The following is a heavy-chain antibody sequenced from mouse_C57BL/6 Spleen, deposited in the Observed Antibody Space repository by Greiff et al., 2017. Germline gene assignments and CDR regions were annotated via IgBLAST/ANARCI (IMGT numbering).Heavy chain of an antibody. J-gene: IGHJ3*01. CDR1: GYAFSSSW. CDR3: ARSLYDYGWFAD. V-gene: IGHV1-82*01. D-gene: IGHD2-4*01. Sequence: VQLQQSGPELVKPGASVKISCKASGYAFSSSWMNWVKQRPGKGLEWIGRIYPGDGDTNYNGKFKGKATLTADKSSSTAYMQLSSLTSEDSAVYFCARSLYDYGWFADWGQGTLVTVSA. CDR2: IYPGDGDT.